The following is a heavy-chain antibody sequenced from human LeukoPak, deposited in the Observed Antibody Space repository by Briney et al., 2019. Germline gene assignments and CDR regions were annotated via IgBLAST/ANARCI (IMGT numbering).Heavy chain of an antibody. J-gene: IGHJ2*01. Sequence: SETLSLPCSVSGVYIRIYYWLWLGQPPEKGLVWRGYIYHSGRTIYTPSLKSRVPISVDTSKTQFSLKLSSVTAADTAVYYCARVASELSYWYFDLWGRGTLVTVSS. CDR1: GVYIRIYY. V-gene: IGHV4-59*01. D-gene: IGHD1-7*01. CDR2: IYHSGRT. CDR3: ARVASELSYWYFDL.